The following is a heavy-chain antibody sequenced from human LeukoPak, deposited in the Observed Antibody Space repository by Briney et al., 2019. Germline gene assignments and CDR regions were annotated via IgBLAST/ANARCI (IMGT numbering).Heavy chain of an antibody. J-gene: IGHJ4*02. CDR3: APVLRFLEWSAT. D-gene: IGHD3-3*01. Sequence: ASVKVSCKASGYTFTGYYMHWVRQAPGQGLEWMGWINPNSGGTNYAQKFQGRVTMTRDTSISTAYMELSRPTSDDTAVYYCAPVLRFLEWSATGGQGTLVTVSS. CDR2: INPNSGGT. V-gene: IGHV1-2*02. CDR1: GYTFTGYY.